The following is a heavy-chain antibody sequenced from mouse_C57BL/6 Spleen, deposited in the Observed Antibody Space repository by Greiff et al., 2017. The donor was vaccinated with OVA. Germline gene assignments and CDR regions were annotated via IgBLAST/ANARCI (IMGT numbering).Heavy chain of an antibody. J-gene: IGHJ4*01. CDR2: ISSGSSTI. Sequence: EVMLVESGGGLVKPGGSLKLSCAASGFTFSDYGMHWVRQAPEKGLEWVAYISSGSSTIYYADTVKGRFTISRDNAKNTLFLQMTSLRSEDTAMYYCARCGNYGGYAMDYWGQGTSVTVSS. V-gene: IGHV5-17*01. CDR1: GFTFSDYG. D-gene: IGHD2-1*01. CDR3: ARCGNYGGYAMDY.